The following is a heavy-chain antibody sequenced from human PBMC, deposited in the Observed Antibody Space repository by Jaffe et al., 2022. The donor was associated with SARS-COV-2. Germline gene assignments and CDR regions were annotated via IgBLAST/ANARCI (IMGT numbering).Heavy chain of an antibody. CDR2: IFYSGVT. CDR3: ARDCYDTSGRPYFDY. V-gene: IGHV4-59*13. D-gene: IGHD3-22*01. CDR1: GASITRDY. J-gene: IGHJ4*02. Sequence: QVQLQESGPGLVKPSETLSLTCTVSGASITRDYWSWIRQSPGRGLEWIGQIFYSGVTNYNPSLKSRVTMSADASKNQFSLKLTSLTAADTAVYYCARDCYDTSGRPYFDYWGRGTLVNV.